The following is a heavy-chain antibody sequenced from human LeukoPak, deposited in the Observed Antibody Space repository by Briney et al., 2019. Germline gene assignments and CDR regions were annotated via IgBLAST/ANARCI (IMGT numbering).Heavy chain of an antibody. J-gene: IGHJ5*02. D-gene: IGHD6-13*01. V-gene: IGHV4-39*07. Sequence: PSETLSLTCTVSGGSISSSSYYWGWIRQPPGKGLEWIGSIYYSGSTYYNPSLKSRVTISVDTSKNQFSLKLSSVTAADTAVYYCARVVIAAAGTTVLYWFDPWGQGTLVTVSS. CDR3: ARVVIAAAGTTVLYWFDP. CDR2: IYYSGST. CDR1: GGSISSSSYY.